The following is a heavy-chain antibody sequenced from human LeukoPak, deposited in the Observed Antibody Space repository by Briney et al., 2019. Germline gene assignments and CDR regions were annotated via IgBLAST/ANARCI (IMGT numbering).Heavy chain of an antibody. CDR3: ARGTPRKRVGVVAATFYPYFDY. CDR2: INHSGST. CDR1: GGSFSGYY. J-gene: IGHJ4*02. Sequence: KPSETLSLTCAVYGGSFSGYYWSWIRQPPGKGLEWIGEINHSGSTNYNPSLKSRVTISVDTSKNQFSLKLSSVTAADTAVYYCARGTPRKRVGVVAATFYPYFDYWGQGTLVTVSS. V-gene: IGHV4-34*01. D-gene: IGHD2-15*01.